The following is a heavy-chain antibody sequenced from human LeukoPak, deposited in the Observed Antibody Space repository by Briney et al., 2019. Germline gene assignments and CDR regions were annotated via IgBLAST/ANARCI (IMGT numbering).Heavy chain of an antibody. J-gene: IGHJ4*02. CDR1: GGSLSSFY. V-gene: IGHV4-4*07. D-gene: IGHD4-11*01. CDR2: GFASGGT. Sequence: SETPSLTCTVSGGSLSSFYWSWVRPPARKGLEWIGRGFASGGTIYNPSLKSRATTSVDESKNQISLELKSVTAADTAVYYCARHDYSNYVRHWGEGTLITVSS. CDR3: ARHDYSNYVRH.